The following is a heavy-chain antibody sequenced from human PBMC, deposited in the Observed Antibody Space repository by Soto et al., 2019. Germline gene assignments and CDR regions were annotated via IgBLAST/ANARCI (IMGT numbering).Heavy chain of an antibody. V-gene: IGHV3-33*01. Sequence: QVQLVESGGGVVQPGRSLRLSCAASGFTFSSYGMHWVRQAPGKGLEWVAVKWDDGSNKYYAVSVKGRFTISRENSKKTVYLQMNSLRAEDTAVYYCAREREDGIQIWGQFDYWGPGPLVPVSS. CDR1: GFTFSSYG. D-gene: IGHD5-18*01. J-gene: IGHJ4*02. CDR2: KWDDGSNK. CDR3: AREREDGIQIWGQFDY.